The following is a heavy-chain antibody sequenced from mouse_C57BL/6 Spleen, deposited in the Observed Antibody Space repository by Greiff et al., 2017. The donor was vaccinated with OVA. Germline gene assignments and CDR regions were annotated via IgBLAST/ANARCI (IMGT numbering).Heavy chain of an antibody. CDR2: ICSGSSTI. CDR3: ARRANWDRDYFDY. CDR1: GFTFRDYG. D-gene: IGHD4-1*01. V-gene: IGHV5-17*01. J-gene: IGHJ2*01. Sequence: VQLKESGGGLVKPGGSLKLSCAASGFTFRDYGMHWVRQAPEKGREWVAYICSGSSTIYYADTVKGRFTISRNNAKNTLFLQMTSLRSEDTAMYYCARRANWDRDYFDYWGQGTTLTVSS.